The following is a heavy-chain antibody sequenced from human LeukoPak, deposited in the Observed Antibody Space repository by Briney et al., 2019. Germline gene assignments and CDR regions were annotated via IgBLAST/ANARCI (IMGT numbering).Heavy chain of an antibody. V-gene: IGHV3-11*04. CDR2: IPISGSTI. J-gene: IGHJ4*02. CDR3: ARVRREVATIGFDY. Sequence: GGSLRLSCAASGFTFSDYHMIWIRQAPGKGLESVSYIPISGSTIYYADSVKGRFTFSRDNAKNSLYLQMDSLRAEDTAVYYCARVRREVATIGFDYWGQGTLVTVSS. CDR1: GFTFSDYH. D-gene: IGHD5-12*01.